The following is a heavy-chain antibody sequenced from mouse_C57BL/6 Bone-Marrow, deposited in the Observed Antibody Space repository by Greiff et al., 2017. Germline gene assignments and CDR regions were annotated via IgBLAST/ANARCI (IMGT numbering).Heavy chain of an antibody. Sequence: QVQLQQSGAELVRPGTSVKLSCKASGYTFTSYWMHWVKQRPGQGLEWIGVIDPSDSYTTYNQKFKGKATLTVDTSSSTAYMQLSSLTSEDSAVYCCARKVPLLRYFDYWGQGTTLTVSS. CDR1: GYTFTSYW. D-gene: IGHD1-2*01. CDR2: IDPSDSYT. V-gene: IGHV1-59*01. CDR3: ARKVPLLRYFDY. J-gene: IGHJ2*01.